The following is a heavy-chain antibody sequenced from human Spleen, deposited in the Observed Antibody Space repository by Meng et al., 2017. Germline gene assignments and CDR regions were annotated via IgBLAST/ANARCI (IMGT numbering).Heavy chain of an antibody. CDR3: AREAQYYYDSSGFSFGY. J-gene: IGHJ4*02. CDR2: IIPIFGTA. V-gene: IGHV1-69*01. D-gene: IGHD3-22*01. Sequence: QVRLVKSGAEVKKPGSSVKVFCKAAGGTFSSYAISWVRQAPGQGLEWMGGIIPIFGTANYAQKFQGRVTITADESTSTAYMELSSLRSEDTAVYYCAREAQYYYDSSGFSFGYWGQGTLVTVSS. CDR1: GGTFSSYA.